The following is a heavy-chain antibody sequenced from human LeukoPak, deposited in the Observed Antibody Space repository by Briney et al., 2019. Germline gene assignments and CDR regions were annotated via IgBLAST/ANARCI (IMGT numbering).Heavy chain of an antibody. V-gene: IGHV1-2*02. J-gene: IGHJ4*02. CDR3: ARDYYGSRTYYKDY. D-gene: IGHD3-10*01. Sequence: VASVKVSCKASGYTFTAYYLHWVGQAPGQGLEWMGWIHPNSGGTNYAQNFQGRVSMTTDTSISTVYMGLSRLRSDDTAVYYCARDYYGSRTYYKDYWGQGTLVTVSS. CDR1: GYTFTAYY. CDR2: IHPNSGGT.